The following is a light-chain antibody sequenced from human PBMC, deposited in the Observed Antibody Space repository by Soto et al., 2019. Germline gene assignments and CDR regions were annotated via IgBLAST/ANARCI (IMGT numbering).Light chain of an antibody. J-gene: IGLJ1*01. V-gene: IGLV2-11*01. CDR2: DVS. CDR3: CLYAGGPYV. CDR1: SSDVGGYNY. Sequence: QSVLTQPRSVSGSPGQSVAISCTGSSSDVGGYNYVSWYQQHPGKAPKVMIYDVSKRPSGVPDRFSGSKSGDTASLTITGLQAEDEADYYCCLYAGGPYVFGTGT.